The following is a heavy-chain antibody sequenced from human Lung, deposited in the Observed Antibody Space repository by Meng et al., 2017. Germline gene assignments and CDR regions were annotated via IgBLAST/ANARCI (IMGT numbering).Heavy chain of an antibody. V-gene: IGHV4-61*02. CDR2: IYSRGST. J-gene: IGHJ1*01. CDR3: ARDLSDSTGYYPFQH. Sequence: GRLRESGRELFKPPQTLSLTCSVSGGSISSDGYYWTWIRQPAGKGLEWIGRIYSRGSTNYNPFLKSRVTISLDASKNQFSLELSSVTATDTAVYYCARDLSDSTGYYPFQHWGQGTLVTVSS. D-gene: IGHD3-22*01. CDR1: GGSISSDGYY.